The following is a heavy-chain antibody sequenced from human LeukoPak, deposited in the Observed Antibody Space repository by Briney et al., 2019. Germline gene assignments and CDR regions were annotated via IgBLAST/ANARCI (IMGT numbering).Heavy chain of an antibody. J-gene: IGHJ5*02. V-gene: IGHV3-23*01. CDR2: ISDNGGSI. Sequence: GGSLRLSCAASGFTFSSFGMTWVRQAPGKGLEWVSAISDNGGSIFYADSVRGRFTISRDNSKNSLYLQMNSLRADDTAVYYCVKIAPDLPWGQGTLVTVS. CDR1: GFTFSSFG. D-gene: IGHD2-21*01. CDR3: VKIAPDLP.